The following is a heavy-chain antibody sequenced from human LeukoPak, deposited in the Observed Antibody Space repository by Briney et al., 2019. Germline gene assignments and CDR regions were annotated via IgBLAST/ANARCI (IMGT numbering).Heavy chain of an antibody. J-gene: IGHJ4*02. D-gene: IGHD4-11*01. CDR2: INHSGST. Sequence: SETLSLTCAVYGGSFSGYYWSWIRQPPGKGLEWIGEINHSGSTNYNPSLKSRVTISVDTSKNQFSLKLSSVTAADTAVYYCARAKAVTSRPFGYWGQGTLVTVSS. V-gene: IGHV4-34*01. CDR3: ARAKAVTSRPFGY. CDR1: GGSFSGYY.